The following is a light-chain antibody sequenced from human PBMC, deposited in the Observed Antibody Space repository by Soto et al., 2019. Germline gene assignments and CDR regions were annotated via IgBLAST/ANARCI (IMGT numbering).Light chain of an antibody. CDR2: EVS. CDR3: SSYRSSSTSYV. CDR1: SSDVGGYNY. V-gene: IGLV2-14*01. Sequence: QSALTQPASVSGSPGQSITISCTGTSSDVGGYNYVSWYQQHPGKAPELMIYEVSNRPSGVSNRFSGSKSGNTASLTISGLQADDEADYYCSSYRSSSTSYVFGTGTKVTVL. J-gene: IGLJ1*01.